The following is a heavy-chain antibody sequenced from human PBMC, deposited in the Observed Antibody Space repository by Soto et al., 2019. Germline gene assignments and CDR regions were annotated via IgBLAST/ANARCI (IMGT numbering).Heavy chain of an antibody. CDR3: AAGEASSRNLAPYYLDF. CDR1: GGSMRNYF. CDR2: IHYSGTT. J-gene: IGHJ4*02. V-gene: IGHV4-59*01. Sequence: SETLSLTCTVSGGSMRNYFWTWIRQPPGKGLEWIGYIHYSGTTSFFPSYNPSLRSRVTISEDTSKNQFSLKLLSATTADTAVYFCAAGEASSRNLAPYYLDFWGQGTLVTVSS. D-gene: IGHD6-13*01.